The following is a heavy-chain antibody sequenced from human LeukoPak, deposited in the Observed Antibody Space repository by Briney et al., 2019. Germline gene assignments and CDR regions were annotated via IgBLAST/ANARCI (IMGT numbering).Heavy chain of an antibody. CDR1: GFSFSSYG. CDR2: IWYDGSNK. Sequence: PGRSLRLSCAASGFSFSSYGMHWVRQAPGKGLEWVAVIWYDGSNKYYADSVKGRFTISRDNSKNTLYLQMNSLRAEDTAVYYCARDRSDYGATDYFDYWCQGTLVTVSS. CDR3: ARDRSDYGATDYFDY. J-gene: IGHJ4*02. D-gene: IGHD4-17*01. V-gene: IGHV3-33*01.